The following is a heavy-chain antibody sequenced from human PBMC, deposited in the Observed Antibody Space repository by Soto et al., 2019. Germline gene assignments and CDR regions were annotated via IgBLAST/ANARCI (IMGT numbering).Heavy chain of an antibody. Sequence: PSETLSLTCTVSGGSISGYYWSWIRQHPGKGLEWIGYMYNTGSTVYNPSFKSRVTISVDTSKNQFSLKLSSVTAADTAVYYCARSDGRYWGQGTLVTVSS. J-gene: IGHJ4*02. V-gene: IGHV4-59*01. CDR3: ARSDGRY. CDR2: MYNTGST. CDR1: GGSISGYY.